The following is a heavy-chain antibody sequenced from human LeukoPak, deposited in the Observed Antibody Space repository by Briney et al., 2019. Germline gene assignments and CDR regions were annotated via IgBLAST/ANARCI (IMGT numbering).Heavy chain of an antibody. Sequence: GGSLRLSCAASGFTFSDYSMNWVRQAPGKGLEWVSSISRRSRHVYYAGSVKGRFTISRDDARNSLYLQMYSLRAEDMAVYFCVRDLLGSGSTTAYLYHWGQGTLVTVSS. J-gene: IGHJ1*01. V-gene: IGHV3-21*01. CDR1: GFTFSDYS. CDR2: ISRRSRHV. CDR3: VRDLLGSGSTTAYLYH. D-gene: IGHD3-10*01.